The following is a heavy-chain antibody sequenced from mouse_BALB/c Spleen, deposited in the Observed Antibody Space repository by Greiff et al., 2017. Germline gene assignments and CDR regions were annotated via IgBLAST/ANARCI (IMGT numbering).Heavy chain of an antibody. D-gene: IGHD1-1*01. CDR3: ARSSFDYGSGGFAY. CDR1: GDSITSGY. J-gene: IGHJ3*01. CDR2: ISYSGST. V-gene: IGHV3-8*02. Sequence: EVKLVESGPSLVKPSQTLSLTCSVTGDSITSGYWNWIRKFPGNKLEYMGYISYSGSTSYNPTLKSRISITRDTSKTQYYLQLNSVTTEDTATYYCARSSFDYGSGGFAYWGQGTLVTVSA.